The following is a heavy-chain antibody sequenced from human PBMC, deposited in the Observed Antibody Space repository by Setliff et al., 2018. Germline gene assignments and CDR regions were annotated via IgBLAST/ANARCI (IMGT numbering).Heavy chain of an antibody. CDR2: FDPEDGET. CDR1: GYTLTELS. J-gene: IGHJ4*02. Sequence: GASVKVSCKVSGYTLTELSMHWVRQAPGKGLEWMGGFDPEDGETIYAQKFQGRVTMTEDTPTDTAYMELSSLRSEDTAVYYCAADYYDSSAYGYWGQGTLVTVS. CDR3: AADYYDSSAYGY. V-gene: IGHV1-24*01. D-gene: IGHD3-22*01.